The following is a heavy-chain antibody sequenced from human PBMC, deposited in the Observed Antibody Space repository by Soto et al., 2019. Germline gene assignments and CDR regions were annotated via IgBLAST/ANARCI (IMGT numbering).Heavy chain of an antibody. CDR1: GGSISSGDYY. V-gene: IGHV4-30-4*01. CDR2: IYYSGST. CDR3: ARYCSGGSCYSHFDY. D-gene: IGHD2-15*01. J-gene: IGHJ4*02. Sequence: QVQLQESGPGLVKPSQTLSLTCTVSGGSISSGDYYWRWIRQPPGKGLEWIGYIYYSGSTYYNPSLKSRVTISVDTSKNQFSLKLSSVTAADTAVYYCARYCSGGSCYSHFDYWGQGTLVTVSS.